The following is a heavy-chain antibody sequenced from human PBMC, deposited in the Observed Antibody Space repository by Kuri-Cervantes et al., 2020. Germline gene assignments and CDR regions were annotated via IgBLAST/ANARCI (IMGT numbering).Heavy chain of an antibody. CDR1: GFTFSSYA. CDR3: ARNIAAPY. CDR2: ISYDGSNK. V-gene: IGHV3-30-3*01. J-gene: IGHJ4*02. D-gene: IGHD6-6*01. Sequence: LSLTCAASGFTFSSYAMHWVRQAPGKGLEWVAVISYDGSNKYYADSVKGRFTISRDNAKNSLYLQMNSLRAEDTAVYYCARNIAAPYWGQGTLVTVSS.